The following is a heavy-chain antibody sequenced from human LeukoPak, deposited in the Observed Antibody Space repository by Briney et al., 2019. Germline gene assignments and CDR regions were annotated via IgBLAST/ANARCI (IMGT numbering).Heavy chain of an antibody. J-gene: IGHJ4*02. CDR2: ILGTGDYT. CDR3: ARGSKGTYDY. V-gene: IGHV3-23*01. CDR1: GFTFSNYV. Sequence: PGGSLRLSCVASGFTFSNYVMTWVRQAPGKGLEWVSSILGTGDYTYYADSVKGRFTISRDNSKNTLYLQMNSLRAGDTAIYYCARGSKGTYDYWGQGTLVTVSS.